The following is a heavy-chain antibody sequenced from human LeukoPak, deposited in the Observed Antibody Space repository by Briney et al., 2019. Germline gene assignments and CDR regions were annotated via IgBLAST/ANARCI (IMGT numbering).Heavy chain of an antibody. CDR1: GFTFDDYA. J-gene: IGHJ4*02. CDR3: ARIGYASSSFDY. CDR2: ISWNCGSI. V-gene: IGHV3-9*01. D-gene: IGHD6-13*01. Sequence: PGRSLRLSCAASGFTFDDYAMHWVRQAPGKGLEWVSGISWNCGSIGYADSVKGRFTIYRDNAKNSLYLQMNSLRAEDTAVYYCARIGYASSSFDYWGQGTLVTVSS.